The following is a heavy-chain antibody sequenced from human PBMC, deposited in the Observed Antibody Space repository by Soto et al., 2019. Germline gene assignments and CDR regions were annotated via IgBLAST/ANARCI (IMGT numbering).Heavy chain of an antibody. V-gene: IGHV4-34*01. CDR3: AREGNLGRWIQPLDS. CDR1: GGSFSGYY. Sequence: SETLSLTCAVYGGSFSGYYWTWIRQPPGTGLEWIGEINHSGSTNYNPSLKSRVTISVDTSKNHFSLKLISVTTADTAVYFCAREGNLGRWIQPLDSWGQGTLVTVSS. D-gene: IGHD2-2*03. J-gene: IGHJ4*02. CDR2: INHSGST.